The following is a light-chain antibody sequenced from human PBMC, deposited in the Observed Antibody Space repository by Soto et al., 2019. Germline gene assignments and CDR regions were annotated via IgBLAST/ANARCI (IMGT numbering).Light chain of an antibody. CDR1: QSISIN. CDR3: QHYSNRPPWT. Sequence: EIVMTQSPATLSVSPGERVTLSCRASQSISINLAWYQQKPGQAPRLLIYNTSTRATGIPARFSGSGSGTEFTLIISSLQSEDFAVYYCQHYSNRPPWTFGQGTKVE. V-gene: IGKV3-15*01. CDR2: NTS. J-gene: IGKJ1*01.